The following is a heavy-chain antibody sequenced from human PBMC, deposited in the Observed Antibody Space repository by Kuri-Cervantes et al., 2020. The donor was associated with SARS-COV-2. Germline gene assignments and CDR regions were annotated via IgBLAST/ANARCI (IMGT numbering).Heavy chain of an antibody. D-gene: IGHD6-6*01. CDR3: AQTIPARRRSPGDFYLYYMGV. CDR1: GGTFSNFA. J-gene: IGHJ6*03. CDR2: IIPVFGTT. Sequence: SVKVSCKASGGTFSNFAISWVRQAPGQGLEWMGGIIPVFGTTNNARRLQGGVTISADEARSTVYMELSSLTFEDTAIYYCAQTIPARRRSPGDFYLYYMGVWGKGTSVTVSS. V-gene: IGHV1-69*13.